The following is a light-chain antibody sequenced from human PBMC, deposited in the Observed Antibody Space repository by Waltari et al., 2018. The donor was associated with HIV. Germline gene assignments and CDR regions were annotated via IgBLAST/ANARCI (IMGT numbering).Light chain of an antibody. CDR1: PSVTSY. CDR2: RAS. J-gene: IGKJ2*01. Sequence: LRMTHTPSSFSASTGDRVTIPCRDRPSVTSYLAWYQKKPWKAPKLLIYRASTMHSGDPSRFSGSGSGTDFNLTVSWLQSEDLATHYWHEYYNHPYTFAQGTEVEIK. V-gene: IGKV1-8*01. CDR3: HEYYNHPYT.